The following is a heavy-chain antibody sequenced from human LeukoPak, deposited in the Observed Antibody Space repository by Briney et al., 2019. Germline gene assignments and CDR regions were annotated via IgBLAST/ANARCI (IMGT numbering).Heavy chain of an antibody. V-gene: IGHV1-18*01. CDR2: ISAYNGNT. Sequence: GASVKVSCKASGYTFTSYGISWVRQAPGQGLEWMGWISAYNGNTNYAQKLQGRVTMTTDTSTSTAYMELRSLRSDDTAVYYCASFHYDSSGYYRDYWGQGTLVTVSS. J-gene: IGHJ4*02. D-gene: IGHD3-22*01. CDR1: GYTFTSYG. CDR3: ASFHYDSSGYYRDY.